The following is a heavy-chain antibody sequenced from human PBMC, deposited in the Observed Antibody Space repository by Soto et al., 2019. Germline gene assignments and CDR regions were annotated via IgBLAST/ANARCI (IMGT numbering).Heavy chain of an antibody. CDR1: GGSISSSNW. CDR2: IYHSGST. J-gene: IGHJ6*02. CDR3: ARDPERGKGYCSGGSCDDYYYYGMDV. Sequence: QVQLQESGPGLVKPSGTLSLTCAVSGGSISSSNWWSWVRQPPGKGLEWIGEIYHSGSTNYNPSLKSRVTISVDKSKNQFSLKLSSVTAADTAVYYCARDPERGKGYCSGGSCDDYYYYGMDVWGQGTTVTVSS. D-gene: IGHD2-15*01. V-gene: IGHV4-4*02.